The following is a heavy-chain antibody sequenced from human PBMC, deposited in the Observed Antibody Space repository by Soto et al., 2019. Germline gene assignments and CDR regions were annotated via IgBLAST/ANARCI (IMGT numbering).Heavy chain of an antibody. Sequence: QVQLVQSGAEVKKPGASVKVSCKASGYTFTSYDINWVRQATGQGLEWMGWMNPNSGNTGYAQKFQGRVTMTRNTSISTAYMELSSLRSEDTAVYYCARDFSVLHLYYYYGMDVWGQGTTVTVSS. CDR2: MNPNSGNT. D-gene: IGHD3-16*01. J-gene: IGHJ6*02. CDR3: ARDFSVLHLYYYYGMDV. V-gene: IGHV1-8*01. CDR1: GYTFTSYD.